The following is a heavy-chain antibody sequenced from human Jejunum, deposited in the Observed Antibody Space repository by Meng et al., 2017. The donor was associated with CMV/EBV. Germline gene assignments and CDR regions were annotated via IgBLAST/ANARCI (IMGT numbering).Heavy chain of an antibody. Sequence: SLGPSYGCWLRPPPGGRLEWIGFVSNNAGTDYEPSLKSRVTMSLDTSKNQFSLKLRSVTAADTAVYYCARLWNPKFLTGNPLRDYWGQGTLVTVSS. D-gene: IGHD7-27*01. J-gene: IGHJ4*02. CDR1: SLGPSY. CDR2: VSNNAGT. CDR3: ARLWNPKFLTGNPLRDY. V-gene: IGHV4-59*13.